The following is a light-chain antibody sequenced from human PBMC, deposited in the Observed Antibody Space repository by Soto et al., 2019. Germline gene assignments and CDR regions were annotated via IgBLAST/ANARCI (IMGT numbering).Light chain of an antibody. CDR2: DAS. Sequence: EIVLTQAPATLSLSPGERATLSCRASQRVNTFLAWDQQKPGHAPRLLISDASTRATAIPARFSGSGSQTDFTLTISRLEPEDSAVYSCPQRSNWPSPPVGGGTKVDSK. V-gene: IGKV3-11*01. CDR3: PQRSNWPSPP. J-gene: IGKJ4*01. CDR1: QRVNTF.